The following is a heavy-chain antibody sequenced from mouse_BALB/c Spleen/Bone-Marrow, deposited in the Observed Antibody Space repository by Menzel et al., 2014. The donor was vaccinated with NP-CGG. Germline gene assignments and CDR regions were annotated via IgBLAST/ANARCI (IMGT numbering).Heavy chain of an antibody. CDR2: IDPYSGGT. J-gene: IGHJ2*01. Sequence: VQLKESGPELVKPGASVKVSCKASGYAFTNYNMNWVKQSHGKSLEWIGYIDPYSGGTNYNQKFRGKATLTVDKSSSTAYMHLNSLTSEDSAVYYCSRGVLAYFDYWGQGTTLTGSS. V-gene: IGHV1S135*01. CDR3: SRGVLAYFDY. D-gene: IGHD2-14*01. CDR1: GYAFTNYN.